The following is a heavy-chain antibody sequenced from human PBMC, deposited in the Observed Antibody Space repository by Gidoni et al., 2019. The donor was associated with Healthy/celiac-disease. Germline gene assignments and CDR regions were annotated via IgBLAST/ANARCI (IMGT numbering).Heavy chain of an antibody. D-gene: IGHD3-10*01. V-gene: IGHV3-33*01. CDR3: ARGLMVRGADHDAFDI. Sequence: QVQLVESGGGVVQPGRSLRLSCAASGFTFSSYGMHWVRQAPGKGLEWVAVIWYDGSNKYYADSVKGRFTISRDNSKNTLYLQMNSLRAEDTAVYYCARGLMVRGADHDAFDIWGQGTMVTVSS. J-gene: IGHJ3*02. CDR1: GFTFSSYG. CDR2: IWYDGSNK.